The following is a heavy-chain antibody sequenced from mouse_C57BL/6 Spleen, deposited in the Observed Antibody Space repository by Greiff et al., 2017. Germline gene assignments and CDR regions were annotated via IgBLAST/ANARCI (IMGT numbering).Heavy chain of an antibody. Sequence: QVQLKESGAELARPGASVKMSCKASGYTFTSYTMHWVKQRPGQGLEWIGYINPSSGYTKYNQKFKDKATLTADKSSSTAYMQLSSLTSEDSAVYYCARKLEAMDYWGQGTSVTVSS. V-gene: IGHV1-4*01. CDR2: INPSSGYT. CDR1: GYTFTSYT. CDR3: ARKLEAMDY. J-gene: IGHJ4*01.